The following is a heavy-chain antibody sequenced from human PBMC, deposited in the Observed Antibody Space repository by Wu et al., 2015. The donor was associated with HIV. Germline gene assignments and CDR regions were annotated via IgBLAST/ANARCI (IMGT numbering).Heavy chain of an antibody. CDR3: ATCPTTYYYYYYMDV. CDR1: GYTFTTYG. J-gene: IGHJ6*03. D-gene: IGHD1-14*01. V-gene: IGHV1-18*01. Sequence: QVQLVQSGAEVKKPGASVTVSCKVSGYTFTTYGIIWVRQAPGQGLEWMGSISALNGNTNYAQSLQGRVTLTTDTSTTTAYMELRSLRSDDTAVYYCATCPTTYYYYYYMDVWGKGTTVTVSS. CDR2: ISALNGNT.